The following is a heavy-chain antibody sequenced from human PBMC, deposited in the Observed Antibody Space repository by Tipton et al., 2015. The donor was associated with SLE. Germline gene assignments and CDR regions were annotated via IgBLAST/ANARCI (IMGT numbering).Heavy chain of an antibody. D-gene: IGHD3-16*01. CDR1: GFTCSGYA. V-gene: IGHV3-30*02. Sequence: SLRLSCAASGFTCSGYAMHWVRQAPGKGLEWVAFIRADGSNKDYADSVKGRFTISRDNSKNTLYLQMNRLRVEDSAVYYCAGGTGAYFDHWGQGTLVTVSS. CDR2: IRADGSNK. CDR3: AGGTGAYFDH. J-gene: IGHJ4*02.